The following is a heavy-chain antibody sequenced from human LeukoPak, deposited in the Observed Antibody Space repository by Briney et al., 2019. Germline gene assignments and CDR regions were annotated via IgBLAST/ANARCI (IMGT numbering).Heavy chain of an antibody. CDR3: ANTQSPYDSSGYYSVSYYFDY. D-gene: IGHD3-22*01. Sequence: GGSLRLSCAASGFTFSSYAMSWVRQAPGKGLEWVSAISGSGGSTYYADSVKGRFTISRDDSKNTLYLQMNSLRAEDTAVYYCANTQSPYDSSGYYSVSYYFDYWGQGTLVTVSS. CDR1: GFTFSSYA. CDR2: ISGSGGST. J-gene: IGHJ4*02. V-gene: IGHV3-23*01.